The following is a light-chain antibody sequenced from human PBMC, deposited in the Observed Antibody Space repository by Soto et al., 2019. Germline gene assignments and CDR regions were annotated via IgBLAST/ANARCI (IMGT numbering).Light chain of an antibody. V-gene: IGKV1-33*01. CDR2: DAS. CDR1: QDIKKY. J-gene: IGKJ5*01. Sequence: DIQMTQTPSSLSASVGDRVTTTCQASQDIKKYLNWYQHKPGKAPKLLIYDASNLETGVPSRFSGSGSGTDFSFTISSLQPEDMATYYCQQYDDYPITFGQGTRLEIK. CDR3: QQYDDYPIT.